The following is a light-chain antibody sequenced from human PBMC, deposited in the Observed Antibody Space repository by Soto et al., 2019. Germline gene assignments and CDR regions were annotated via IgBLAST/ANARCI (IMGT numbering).Light chain of an antibody. CDR2: AAS. CDR3: QKYNSAPPWT. Sequence: DIQMTQSPSSRSASVGDRVTITCRATQDIGNDLAWYQQKPGKVPNLLIYAASTLQSGVPSRFSGSGSGTDFTLTISSLQPEDVATYYCQKYNSAPPWTFGQGTKVEI. J-gene: IGKJ1*01. CDR1: QDIGND. V-gene: IGKV1-27*01.